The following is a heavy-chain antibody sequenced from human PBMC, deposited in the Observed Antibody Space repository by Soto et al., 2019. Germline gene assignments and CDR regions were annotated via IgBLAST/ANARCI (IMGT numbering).Heavy chain of an antibody. Sequence: SETLSLTCAVYGGSFSGYYWSWIRQPPGKGLEWIGYIYYSGSTNYNPSLKSRVTISVDTSKNQFSLKLSSVTAADTAVYYCARHRVVVVAATGYYYYYMDVWGKGTTVTVSS. V-gene: IGHV4-59*08. D-gene: IGHD2-15*01. J-gene: IGHJ6*03. CDR3: ARHRVVVVAATGYYYYYMDV. CDR2: IYYSGST. CDR1: GGSFSGYY.